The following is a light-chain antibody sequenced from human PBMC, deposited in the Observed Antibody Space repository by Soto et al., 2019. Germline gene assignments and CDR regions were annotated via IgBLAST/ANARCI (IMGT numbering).Light chain of an antibody. CDR3: QRYHSALLT. V-gene: IGKV1-27*01. Sequence: DIQMTQSPSSLSASVGDRVTMTCRASQDIRYYVAWYQQKPGEVPKLLIYAASTLQSGVPARFSGGGFGTDFTLTISSLRPEDVATYYCQRYHSALLTFGPGTNVDLK. J-gene: IGKJ3*01. CDR1: QDIRYY. CDR2: AAS.